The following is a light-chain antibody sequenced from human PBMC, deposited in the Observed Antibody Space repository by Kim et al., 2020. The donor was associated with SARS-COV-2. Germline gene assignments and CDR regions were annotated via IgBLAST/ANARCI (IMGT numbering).Light chain of an antibody. J-gene: IGKJ1*01. CDR2: GAS. Sequence: EIVLTQSPGTLSLSPGERATLSCRASQSVSSSYLAWYQQKPGQAPRLLIYGASSRAIGIPDRFSGRGSGTDFTLTISRLEPEDFAVYYCQQYGSSPWTFGQGTKVDIK. CDR3: QQYGSSPWT. CDR1: QSVSSSY. V-gene: IGKV3-20*01.